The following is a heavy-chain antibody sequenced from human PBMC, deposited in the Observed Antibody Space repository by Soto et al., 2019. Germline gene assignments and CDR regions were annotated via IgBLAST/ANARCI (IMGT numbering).Heavy chain of an antibody. V-gene: IGHV3-53*01. CDR2: IYGGGVT. Sequence: GGSLRLSCAASGFTVSSNYVSWVRQAPGKGLEWVSIIYGGGVTSYADSVKGRFTVSRDNSKNTLYLQMNALRAEDTAVYYCAGDADTSSDFHYWGQGTLVTVSS. CDR3: AGDADTSSDFHY. D-gene: IGHD2-2*01. CDR1: GFTVSSNY. J-gene: IGHJ4*02.